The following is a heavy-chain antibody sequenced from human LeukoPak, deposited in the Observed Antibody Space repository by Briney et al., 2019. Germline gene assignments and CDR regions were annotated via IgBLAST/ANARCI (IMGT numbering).Heavy chain of an antibody. J-gene: IGHJ6*03. CDR3: AKSVLGGTYYYYMDV. CDR2: IRYDGSNK. Sequence: PGGSLRLSCAASGFTFSSYGMHWVRQAPGKGLEWVAFIRYDGSNKYYAGSVKGRFTISRDNSKNTLYLQMNSLRAEDTAVYYCAKSVLGGTYYYYMDVWGKGTTVTISS. CDR1: GFTFSSYG. V-gene: IGHV3-30*02. D-gene: IGHD1-14*01.